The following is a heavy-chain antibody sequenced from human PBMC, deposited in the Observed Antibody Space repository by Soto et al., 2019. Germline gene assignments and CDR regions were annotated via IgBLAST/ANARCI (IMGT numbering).Heavy chain of an antibody. Sequence: GGSLRLSCAASGLIFSDVWMTWVRQAPGKGLEWVGRIKTKPDDGTIDYAAPVRGRFTISRDDSKNALYLQMTSLTPDDTGVYYCTTSNLGVDFWGPGTLVTVSS. CDR3: TTSNLGVDF. D-gene: IGHD1-1*01. V-gene: IGHV3-15*01. CDR2: IKTKPDDGTI. CDR1: GLIFSDVW. J-gene: IGHJ4*02.